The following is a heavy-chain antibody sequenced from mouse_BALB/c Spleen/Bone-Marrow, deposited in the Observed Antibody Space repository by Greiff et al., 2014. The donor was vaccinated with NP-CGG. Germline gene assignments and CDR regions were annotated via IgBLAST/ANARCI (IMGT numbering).Heavy chain of an antibody. CDR3: ARVLRVYAMDY. CDR1: GFAFSSYD. J-gene: IGHJ4*01. Sequence: VQLKQSGGGFVKPGGSLKLSCAASGFAFSSYDMSWGRQTPEKRLEGVATISSGGSYTYYPDSVKGRFTISRDNARNTLYLQMSSLRSEDTALYYCARVLRVYAMDYWGQGTSVTVSS. CDR2: ISSGGSYT. V-gene: IGHV5-9*02. D-gene: IGHD2-4*01.